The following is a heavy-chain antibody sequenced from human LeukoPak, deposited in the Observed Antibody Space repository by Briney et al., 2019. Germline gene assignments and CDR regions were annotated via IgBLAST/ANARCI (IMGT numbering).Heavy chain of an antibody. CDR3: ARLRGYTSGNPAY. J-gene: IGHJ4*02. Sequence: SETLSLTCTVSGDSISPYHWSWVRQPAGKGLEWIGHLYASGSTNYNPSLKSRVTMSVDTSKNQFTLKLSSVTAADTALYYCARLRGYTSGNPAYWGQGSLVTVSS. CDR2: LYASGST. V-gene: IGHV4-4*07. CDR1: GDSISPYH. D-gene: IGHD5-18*01.